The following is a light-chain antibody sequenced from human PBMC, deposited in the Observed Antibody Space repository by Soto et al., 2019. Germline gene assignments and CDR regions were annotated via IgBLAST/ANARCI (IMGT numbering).Light chain of an antibody. Sequence: DLQMTQSPFSLSASVGDRVTITCQASQDISNYLNWYQQKPGKAPKLLIYDASNLERGVPSRFSGSGSGTDFSFPITSLQPVDTAIYYCQQYENVPITFGQGTRLEIK. J-gene: IGKJ5*01. CDR3: QQYENVPIT. CDR1: QDISNY. CDR2: DAS. V-gene: IGKV1-33*01.